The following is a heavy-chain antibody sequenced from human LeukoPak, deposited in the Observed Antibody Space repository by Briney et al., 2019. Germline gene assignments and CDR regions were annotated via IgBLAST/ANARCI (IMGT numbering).Heavy chain of an antibody. CDR3: AKDFFPKTSVYYFDS. Sequence: GGSLRLSCAASGFTFSSYGMHWVHQAPGKGLEWVAVVSYDGGSKHYQDSVNGRFTISRDNSKNTLYLQMNSLRAEDTAVYYCAKDFFPKTSVYYFDSWGQGTLVTVSS. V-gene: IGHV3-30*18. D-gene: IGHD3-16*01. CDR2: VSYDGGSK. CDR1: GFTFSSYG. J-gene: IGHJ4*02.